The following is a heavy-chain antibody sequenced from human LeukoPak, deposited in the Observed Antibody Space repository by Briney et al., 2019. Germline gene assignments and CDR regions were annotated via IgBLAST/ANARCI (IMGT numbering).Heavy chain of an antibody. CDR1: GFTFGSYS. D-gene: IGHD1-1*01. V-gene: IGHV3-21*01. J-gene: IGHJ6*02. CDR2: ISSSSYI. CDR3: ARGNWRTTPDYYGMDV. Sequence: GGSLRLSCAASGFTFGSYSMNWVRQAPGKGLEWVSSISSSSYIYYADSVKGRFTISRDNAKNSLYLQMNSLRAEDTAVYYCARGNWRTTPDYYGMDVWGQGTTVTVSS.